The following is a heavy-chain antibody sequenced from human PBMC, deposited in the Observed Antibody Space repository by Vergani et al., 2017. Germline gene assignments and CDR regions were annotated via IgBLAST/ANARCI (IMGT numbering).Heavy chain of an antibody. Sequence: QVTLKESSPVLVKPTETPTLTCTVSGFSLSNARMGVSWIRQPPGKALEWLAHIFSNDEKSYSTSLKSRLTISKDTPKGQVFLTMTNMDPVDTATYYCAWTDGSGSYRFDYWGQGTLVTVSS. J-gene: IGHJ4*02. CDR1: GFSLSNARMG. V-gene: IGHV2-26*04. CDR2: IFSNDEK. CDR3: AWTDGSGSYRFDY. D-gene: IGHD3-10*01.